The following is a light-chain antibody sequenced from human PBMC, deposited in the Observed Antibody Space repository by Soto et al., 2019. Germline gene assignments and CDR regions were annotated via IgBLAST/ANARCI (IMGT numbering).Light chain of an antibody. Sequence: QSVLTQPRSVSGAPGQRVTISCTGSSSNNGAGYDVHWYHQLPGTAPKLLIYGNNNRPSGVPDRFSGSRSGTSASLAITGLQAEDEADYYCQSYDSSLSVWVFGGGTKVTVL. CDR2: GNN. V-gene: IGLV1-40*01. CDR3: QSYDSSLSVWV. J-gene: IGLJ3*02. CDR1: SSNNGAGYD.